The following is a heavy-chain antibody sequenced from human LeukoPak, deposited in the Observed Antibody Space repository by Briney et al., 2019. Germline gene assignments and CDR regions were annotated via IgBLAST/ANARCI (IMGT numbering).Heavy chain of an antibody. V-gene: IGHV3-30*02. CDR3: ARLWGTSTTDY. CDR2: IRYDGSNK. Sequence: GGSLRLSCAASGFTSSSYGMHWVRQAPGKGLEWVAFIRYDGSNKYYADSVKGRFIISRDNSKNTLYLHMNSLRAEDTAVYYCARLWGTSTTDYWGQVTLVTVSS. CDR1: GFTSSSYG. D-gene: IGHD3-16*01. J-gene: IGHJ4*02.